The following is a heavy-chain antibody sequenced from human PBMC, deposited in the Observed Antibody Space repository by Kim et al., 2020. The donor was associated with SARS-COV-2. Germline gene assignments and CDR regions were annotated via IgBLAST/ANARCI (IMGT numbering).Heavy chain of an antibody. CDR2: IYPDNSDT. J-gene: IGHJ6*02. V-gene: IGHV5-51*01. CDR3: AKTTRPVYAYYYYGMNV. Sequence: MPGKGLEWMGIIYPDNSDTKYSPSFQGQVTISADKSISTDYLQWSSLKASDTAMYYCAKTTRPVYAYYYYGMNVWGQGTTVTVSS. D-gene: IGHD6-6*01.